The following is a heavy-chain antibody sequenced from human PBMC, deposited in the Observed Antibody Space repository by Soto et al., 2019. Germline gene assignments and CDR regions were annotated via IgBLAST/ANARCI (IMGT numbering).Heavy chain of an antibody. J-gene: IGHJ5*02. CDR3: ARGVGSGSYYNQYNWFDP. Sequence: QVQLVQSGGEVKKPGASVKVSCKASGYTFTNYGISWVRQAPGQGLEWMGWINVYNGNTKYAQKVQGRGTMTTDTYTSTAYLELSSLRSDDTAVYYCARGVGSGSYYNQYNWFDPWGQGTLVTVSS. V-gene: IGHV1-18*01. CDR2: INVYNGNT. CDR1: GYTFTNYG. D-gene: IGHD3-10*01.